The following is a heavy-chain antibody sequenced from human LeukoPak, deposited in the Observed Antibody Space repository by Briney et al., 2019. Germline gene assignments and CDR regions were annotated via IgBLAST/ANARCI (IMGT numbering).Heavy chain of an antibody. CDR3: ARGLGSNWYYYYYYMDV. Sequence: ASVTVSFTASGYTFTSYDINWVRQATGQGLEWMGWMNPNSGNTGYAQKFQGRVTMTRNTSISTAYMELSSLRSEDTAVYYCARGLGSNWYYYYYYMDVWGKGTTVTISS. CDR2: MNPNSGNT. V-gene: IGHV1-8*01. D-gene: IGHD6-13*01. CDR1: GYTFTSYD. J-gene: IGHJ6*03.